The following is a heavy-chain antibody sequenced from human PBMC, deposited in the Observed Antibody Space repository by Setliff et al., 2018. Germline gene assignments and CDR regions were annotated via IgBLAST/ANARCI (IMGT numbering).Heavy chain of an antibody. CDR3: ARPLEESFGGVRGSDAFDV. D-gene: IGHD3-16*01. CDR1: GGSISSSIYY. CDR2: IYYSGST. J-gene: IGHJ3*01. Sequence: SETLSLTCSVSGGSISSSIYYWGWIRQPPGKGLEWIGSIYYSGSTHFNPSLKSRVAISVDTSKNLLSLRVNSVTATDTAVYYCARPLEESFGGVRGSDAFDVWGQGTMVTVSS. V-gene: IGHV4-39*01.